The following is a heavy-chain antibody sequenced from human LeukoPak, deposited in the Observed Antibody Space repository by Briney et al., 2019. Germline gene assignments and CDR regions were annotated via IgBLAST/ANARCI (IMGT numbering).Heavy chain of an antibody. J-gene: IGHJ4*02. CDR1: GFAFSSYE. V-gene: IGHV3-48*03. CDR2: ISSSGSTI. CDR3: ARAEYCSGGSCYSAFTFDY. D-gene: IGHD2-15*01. Sequence: GGSLRLSCAASGFAFSSYEMNWVRQAPGKGLEWVSYISSSGSTIYYADSVKGRFTISRDNAKNSLYLQMNSLRAEDTAVYYCARAEYCSGGSCYSAFTFDYWGQGTLVTVSS.